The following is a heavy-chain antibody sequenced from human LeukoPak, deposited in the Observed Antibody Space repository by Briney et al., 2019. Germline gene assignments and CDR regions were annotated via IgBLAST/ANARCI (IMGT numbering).Heavy chain of an antibody. CDR1: GFTFSSYA. CDR2: ISGSGDNT. D-gene: IGHD3-22*01. V-gene: IGHV3-23*01. CDR3: AKGSYYDSSGSFYFDY. J-gene: IGHJ4*02. Sequence: GGSLRLSCAASGFTFSSYAMSWVRQAPGKGLEWVPGISGSGDNTYYADSVKGRFTISRDNSKNTLYVQVNSLGTEDTAAYYCAKGSYYDSSGSFYFDYWGQGTLVTVSS.